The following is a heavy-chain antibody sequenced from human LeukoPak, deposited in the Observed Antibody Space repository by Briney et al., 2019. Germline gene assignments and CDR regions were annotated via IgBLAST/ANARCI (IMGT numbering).Heavy chain of an antibody. CDR3: ARGTPPNVYDFWSGRKNWFDP. CDR2: MNPNSGNT. D-gene: IGHD3-3*01. J-gene: IGHJ5*02. V-gene: IGHV1-8*01. Sequence: ASVKVSCKASGYTFTSYDINWVRQATGQGPEWMGWMNPNSGNTGYAQEFQGRVTMTRNTSISTAYMELSSLRSEDTAVYYCARGTPPNVYDFWSGRKNWFDPWGQGTLVTVSS. CDR1: GYTFTSYD.